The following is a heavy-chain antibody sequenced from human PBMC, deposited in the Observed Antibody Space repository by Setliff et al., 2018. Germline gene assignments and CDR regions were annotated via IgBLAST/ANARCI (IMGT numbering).Heavy chain of an antibody. CDR2: IYYSGST. CDR1: GFTFSSYA. CDR3: ARNDRPWRYYFDY. J-gene: IGHJ4*02. Sequence: GSLRLSCAASGFTFSSYAMSWVRQPPGKGLEWIGSIYYSGSTYYNPSLKSRVTISVDKSKNQFSLKLSSVTAADTAVYYCARNDRPWRYYFDYWGQGTLVTVSS. D-gene: IGHD3-9*01. V-gene: IGHV4-38-2*01.